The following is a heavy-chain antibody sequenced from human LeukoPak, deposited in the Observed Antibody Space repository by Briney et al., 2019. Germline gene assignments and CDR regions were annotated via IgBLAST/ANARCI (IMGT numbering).Heavy chain of an antibody. CDR3: AREHKSIAVADPLDY. CDR2: IIPIFGTA. J-gene: IGHJ4*02. Sequence: SVKVSCKASGGTFSSYAIGWVRQAPGQGLEWMGGIIPIFGTANYAQKFQGRVTITADKSTSTAYMELSSLRSEDTAVYYCAREHKSIAVADPLDYWGQGTLVTVSS. D-gene: IGHD6-19*01. V-gene: IGHV1-69*06. CDR1: GGTFSSYA.